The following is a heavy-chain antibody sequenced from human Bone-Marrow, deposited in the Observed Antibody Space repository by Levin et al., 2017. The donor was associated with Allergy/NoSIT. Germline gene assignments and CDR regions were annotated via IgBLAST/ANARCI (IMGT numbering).Heavy chain of an antibody. D-gene: IGHD6-13*01. J-gene: IGHJ4*02. CDR2: IRTSSSPT. CDR3: ARGYSTDY. CDR1: GFTFSSYY. V-gene: IGHV3-21*01. Sequence: GGSLRLSCAASGFTFSSYYMNWVRQAPGKGLEWVSSIRTSSSPTYYADSVKGRFTISRDNAKNSLYLQMNSLRAEDTAVYYCARGYSTDYWGQGTLVIVSS.